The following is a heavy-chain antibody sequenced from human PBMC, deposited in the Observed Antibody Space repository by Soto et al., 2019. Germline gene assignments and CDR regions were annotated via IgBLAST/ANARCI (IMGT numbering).Heavy chain of an antibody. CDR1: GGAIGSHS. CDR2: IYGSGST. J-gene: IGHJ5*02. D-gene: IGHD3-3*01. V-gene: IGHV4-4*07. Sequence: SETLSLTCTLSGGAIGSHSWTWLRQPAGKGLEWIGRIYGSGSTKYNPSLQSRVTMSLDTSKNQFPLRLESVTAADTAVYYCARGQRFSDWFDPWGQGTLVTVSS. CDR3: ARGQRFSDWFDP.